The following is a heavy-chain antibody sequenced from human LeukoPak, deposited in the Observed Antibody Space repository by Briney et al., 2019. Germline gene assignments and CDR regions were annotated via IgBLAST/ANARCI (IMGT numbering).Heavy chain of an antibody. Sequence: SETLSPTCTVSGGPIFRYYWSWIRQTAGKGLEWIGRLYPGVGTDYNPSLKSRVTMSVDTSKKQFALKLSAVTAADTAVYYCARLKFYDSTGYSPGHYMDVWGKGTTVTVSS. CDR2: LYPGVGT. V-gene: IGHV4-4*07. CDR3: ARLKFYDSTGYSPGHYMDV. CDR1: GGPIFRYY. D-gene: IGHD3-22*01. J-gene: IGHJ6*03.